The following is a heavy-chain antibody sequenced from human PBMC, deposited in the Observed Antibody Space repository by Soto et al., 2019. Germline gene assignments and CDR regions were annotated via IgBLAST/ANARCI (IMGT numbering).Heavy chain of an antibody. D-gene: IGHD3-22*01. CDR2: FDPEDGET. CDR1: GYTLTELS. V-gene: IGHV1-24*01. Sequence: ASVKVSCKVSGYTLTELSMHWVRQAPGRGLEWMGGFDPEDGETIYAQKFQGRVTMTEDTSTDTAYMELSSLRSEDTAVYYCATDYSRKYYYDSSGYLESGLNWGQGTLVTVSS. J-gene: IGHJ4*02. CDR3: ATDYSRKYYYDSSGYLESGLN.